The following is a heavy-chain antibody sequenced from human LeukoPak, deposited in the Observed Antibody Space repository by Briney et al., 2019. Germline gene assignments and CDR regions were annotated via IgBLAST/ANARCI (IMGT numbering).Heavy chain of an antibody. D-gene: IGHD6-13*01. CDR2: ISWNSGSI. Sequence: GGSLRLSCAASGFIFDDYAMHWVRQAPGKGLEWVSGISWNSGSIGYADSVKGRFTISRDNAKNSLYLQMNSLRAEDTALYYCAKGQMAAAGTTDYWGQGTLVTVSS. V-gene: IGHV3-9*01. J-gene: IGHJ4*02. CDR3: AKGQMAAAGTTDY. CDR1: GFIFDDYA.